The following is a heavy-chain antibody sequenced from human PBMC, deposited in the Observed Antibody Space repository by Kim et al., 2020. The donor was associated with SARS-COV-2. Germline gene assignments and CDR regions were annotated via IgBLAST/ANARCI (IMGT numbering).Heavy chain of an antibody. V-gene: IGHV3-13*01. J-gene: IGHJ3*02. CDR3: ARGYSSSWYWAFDI. D-gene: IGHD6-13*01. Sequence: AVKGRVTISRENAKNALYLQMNRLRAGDTAVYYCARGYSSSWYWAFDIWGQGTMVTVSS.